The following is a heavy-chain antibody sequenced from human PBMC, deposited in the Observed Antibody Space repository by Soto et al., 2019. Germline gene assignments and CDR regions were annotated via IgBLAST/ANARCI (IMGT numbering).Heavy chain of an antibody. J-gene: IGHJ6*02. CDR2: ISHDGSNK. CDR3: AKEARSRAVTASRVYGMDV. D-gene: IGHD4-17*01. CDR1: GLTFSDYG. Sequence: QVNLVESGGGVVQPGRSLRLSCAASGLTFSDYGMHWVRQAPGKGLEWVAAISHDGSNKFYGDSVKGRFTISRDNSKNTLLLQTDSLRDEDTAVYFCAKEARSRAVTASRVYGMDVWCQGTTVAVSS. V-gene: IGHV3-30*18.